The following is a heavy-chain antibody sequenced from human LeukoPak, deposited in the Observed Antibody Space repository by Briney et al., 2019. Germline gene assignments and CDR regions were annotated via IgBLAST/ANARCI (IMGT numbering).Heavy chain of an antibody. J-gene: IGHJ4*02. CDR1: GFTFSGSA. CDR2: IRSKANSYAT. V-gene: IGHV3-73*01. CDR3: TRLQDGDYDSDY. D-gene: IGHD4-17*01. Sequence: GGSLRLSCAASGFTFSGSAMHWVRQASGKGLEWVGRIRSKANSYATAYAASVKGRFTISRDDSKNTAYLQMNSLKTEDTAVYYCTRLQDGDYDSDYWGQGTLVTVSS.